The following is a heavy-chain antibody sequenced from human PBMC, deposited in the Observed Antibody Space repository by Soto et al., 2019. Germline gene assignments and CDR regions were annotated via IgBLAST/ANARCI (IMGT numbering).Heavy chain of an antibody. Sequence: ASVKVSCKASGYTFTGYYMHWVRQAPRQGLEWMGWINANSGDTNYAQKFQGRVTMTRDTSISTAYMELSRLTFDDTAVYYCARAKRSGYSGYNNDYWGQGTLVTVSS. D-gene: IGHD5-12*01. CDR1: GYTFTGYY. CDR2: INANSGDT. J-gene: IGHJ4*02. CDR3: ARAKRSGYSGYNNDY. V-gene: IGHV1-2*02.